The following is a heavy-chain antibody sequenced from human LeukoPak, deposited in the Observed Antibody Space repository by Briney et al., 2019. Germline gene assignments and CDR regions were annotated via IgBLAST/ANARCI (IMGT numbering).Heavy chain of an antibody. CDR2: IKQDGSEK. D-gene: IGHD3-3*01. V-gene: IGHV3-7*03. Sequence: GGSLRLSCAAYGFTFSSYWMSWVRQAPGKGLEWVANIKQDGSEKYYVDSVKGRFTISRDNAKNSLYLQMNSLRAEDTAVYYCALSPSMYYDFWSGYFDYWGQGTLVTVSS. CDR3: ALSPSMYYDFWSGYFDY. J-gene: IGHJ4*02. CDR1: GFTFSSYW.